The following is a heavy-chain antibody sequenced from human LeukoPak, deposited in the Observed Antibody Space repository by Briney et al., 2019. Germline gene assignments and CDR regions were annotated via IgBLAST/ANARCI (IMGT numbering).Heavy chain of an antibody. CDR3: AKTEYYYDSSGYYLD. V-gene: IGHV3-74*01. CDR2: INSDGTGT. Sequence: GGSLRLSCAASGFTFSSYWMHWVRQAPGKGLMWVSRINSDGTGTYYADSVKGRFTISRDNSKNTLYLQMNSLRAEDTAVYYCAKTEYYYDSSGYYLDWGQGTLVTVSS. CDR1: GFTFSSYW. J-gene: IGHJ4*02. D-gene: IGHD3-22*01.